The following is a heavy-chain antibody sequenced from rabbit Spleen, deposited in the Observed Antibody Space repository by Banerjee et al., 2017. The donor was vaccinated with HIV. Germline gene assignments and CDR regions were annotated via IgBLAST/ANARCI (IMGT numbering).Heavy chain of an antibody. Sequence: QEQLVESGGGLVQPEGSLTLSCTASGFDFSSYWVHWVRQAPGKGLEWIGCIYTGSGSTDYANSVKGRFTISRDNAQNTVSLQMNSLTAADTATYFCARDMAHFNLWGQGTLVT. CDR1: GFDFSSYW. V-gene: IGHV1S47*01. J-gene: IGHJ4*01. CDR2: IYTGSGST. D-gene: IGHD3-1*01. CDR3: ARDMAHFNL.